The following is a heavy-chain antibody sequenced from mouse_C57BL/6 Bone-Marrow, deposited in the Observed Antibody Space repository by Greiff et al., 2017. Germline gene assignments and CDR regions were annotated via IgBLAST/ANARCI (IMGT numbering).Heavy chain of an antibody. V-gene: IGHV1-61*01. CDR3: ARGLYYGKAWFAY. CDR2: IYPSDSET. J-gene: IGHJ3*01. Sequence: QVQLQQPGAELVRPGSSVKLSCKASGYTFTSYWMDWVKQSTGHGLEWIGNIYPSDSETNYNQKFKDKATLTVDKSSSTAYMQLSSLTSEDSAVYYCARGLYYGKAWFAYWGQGTLVTVSA. D-gene: IGHD2-1*01. CDR1: GYTFTSYW.